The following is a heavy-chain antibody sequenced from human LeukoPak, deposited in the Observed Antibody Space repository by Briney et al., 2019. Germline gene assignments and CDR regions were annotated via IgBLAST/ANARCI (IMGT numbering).Heavy chain of an antibody. Sequence: GASVKVSCKASGYTFTSYGISWVRQAPGRGLEWMGWISAYNGNTNYAQKLQGRVTMTTDTSTSTAYMELRSLRSDDTAVYYCARDVPYSSGWLYYFDYWGQGTLVTVSS. V-gene: IGHV1-18*01. CDR1: GYTFTSYG. J-gene: IGHJ4*02. D-gene: IGHD6-19*01. CDR2: ISAYNGNT. CDR3: ARDVPYSSGWLYYFDY.